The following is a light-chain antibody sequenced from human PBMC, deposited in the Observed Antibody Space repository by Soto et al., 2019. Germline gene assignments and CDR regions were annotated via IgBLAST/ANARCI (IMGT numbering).Light chain of an antibody. CDR1: QSIASY. J-gene: IGKJ4*01. Sequence: DIQMTQSPSSLSASVGDRVTITCRASQSIASYLNWYQQKPGKAPKVLIYAASSLHSGVPSRFTGSGSGTDFTLTISSLQPEDFAIYYCQQSHSTPLTFGGGTKVDIK. CDR2: AAS. CDR3: QQSHSTPLT. V-gene: IGKV1-39*01.